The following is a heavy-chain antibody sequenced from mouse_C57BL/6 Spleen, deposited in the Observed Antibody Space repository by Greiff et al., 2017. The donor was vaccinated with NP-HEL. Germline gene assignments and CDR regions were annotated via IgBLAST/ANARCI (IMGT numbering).Heavy chain of an antibody. CDR1: GYSITSGYY. CDR2: ISYDGSN. D-gene: IGHD4-1*01. Sequence: EVHLVESGPGLVKPSQSLSLTCSVTGYSITSGYYWNWIRQFPGNKLEWMGYISYDGSNNYNPSLKNRISITRDTSKNQFFLKLNSVTTEDTATYYCARLTGNWGQGTLVTVSA. J-gene: IGHJ3*01. CDR3: ARLTGN. V-gene: IGHV3-6*01.